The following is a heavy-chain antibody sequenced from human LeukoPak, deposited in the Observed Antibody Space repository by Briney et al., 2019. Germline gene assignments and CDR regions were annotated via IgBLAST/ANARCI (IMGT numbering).Heavy chain of an antibody. CDR2: IKQDGSEK. J-gene: IGHJ6*03. CDR1: GFTFSSYW. V-gene: IGHV3-7*01. Sequence: GGSLRLSCAASGFTFSSYWMSWVRQAPGKGLEWVANIKQDGSEKYYVDSVKGRFTISRDNAKNSLYLQMNSLRAEDTAVYYCARDLSRSGDFWSGYYTYYYYYMDVWGKGTTVTFSS. D-gene: IGHD3-3*01. CDR3: ARDLSRSGDFWSGYYTYYYYYMDV.